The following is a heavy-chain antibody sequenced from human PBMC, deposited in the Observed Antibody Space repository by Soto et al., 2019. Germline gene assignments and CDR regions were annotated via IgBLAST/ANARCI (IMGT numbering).Heavy chain of an antibody. Sequence: GGSLRLSCAASGFTFSSYDMDWVRQAPGKGLEWLSRISGSSNTMYYADSVKGRFTISRDNSKNTLYLQMNSLRAEDTAVYYCARNGWGMATVGMWGPGTLVTV. J-gene: IGHJ4*02. CDR2: ISGSSNTM. CDR3: ARNGWGMATVGM. V-gene: IGHV3-48*01. CDR1: GFTFSSYD. D-gene: IGHD4-4*01.